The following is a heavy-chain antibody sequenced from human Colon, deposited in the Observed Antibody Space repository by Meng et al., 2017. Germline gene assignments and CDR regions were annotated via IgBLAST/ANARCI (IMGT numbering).Heavy chain of an antibody. J-gene: IGHJ5*02. CDR3: ARVNGDFDEAWFDP. Sequence: QVQVQESGPGLVRPSETLSLTCPVSGASVSSDSHYWSWIRQSPGKGLEWIGYIYYTGNTNYNPSLASRVSMSLDTSKNHFSLHLTSVTAADTAIYYCARVNGDFDEAWFDPWGQGTLVTVSS. CDR2: IYYTGNT. V-gene: IGHV4-61*03. D-gene: IGHD4-17*01. CDR1: GASVSSDSHY.